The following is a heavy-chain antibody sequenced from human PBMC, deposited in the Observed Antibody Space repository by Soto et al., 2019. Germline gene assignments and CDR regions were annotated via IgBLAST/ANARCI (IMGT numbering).Heavy chain of an antibody. J-gene: IGHJ6*02. D-gene: IGHD3-9*01. CDR2: IYPGDSDT. Sequence: PGESLKISCKGSGYSFTSYWIGWVRQMPGKGLEWMGIIYPGDSDTRYSPSFQGQVTISADKSISTAYLQWSSLKASDTAMYYCAREYDILGQPYGMDVWGQGTTVTVSS. CDR1: GYSFTSYW. V-gene: IGHV5-51*01. CDR3: AREYDILGQPYGMDV.